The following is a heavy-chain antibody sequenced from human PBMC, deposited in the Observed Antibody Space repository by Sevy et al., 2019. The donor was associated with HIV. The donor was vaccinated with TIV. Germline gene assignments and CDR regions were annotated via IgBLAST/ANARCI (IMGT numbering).Heavy chain of an antibody. D-gene: IGHD1-1*01. CDR2: ISGSGKTT. CDR3: ARNPPRVTAYFDY. V-gene: IGHV3-23*01. Sequence: GGSLRLSCGASEFNFSAHALSWVRHAPGKGLEWVSDISGSGKTTYYADSVKGRFTIFRDNSKNTLYLQMNSLRHEDTAVYYCARNPPRVTAYFDYWGQGTLVTVSS. CDR1: EFNFSAHA. J-gene: IGHJ4*02.